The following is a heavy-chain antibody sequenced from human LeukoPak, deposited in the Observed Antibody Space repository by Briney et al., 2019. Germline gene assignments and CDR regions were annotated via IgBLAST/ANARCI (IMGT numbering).Heavy chain of an antibody. Sequence: SETLSLTCAVYGGSFSGYYWSWIRQPPGKGLEWIGEINHSGSTNYNPSLKSRVTISVDTSKNQFSLKLSSVTAADTAVYYCARDGVQLWLYWFDPWGQGTLVTVSS. D-gene: IGHD5-18*01. J-gene: IGHJ5*02. CDR2: INHSGST. CDR3: ARDGVQLWLYWFDP. CDR1: GGSFSGYY. V-gene: IGHV4-34*01.